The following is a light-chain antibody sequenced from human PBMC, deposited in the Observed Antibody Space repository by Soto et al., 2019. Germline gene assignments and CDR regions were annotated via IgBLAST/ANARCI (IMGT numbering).Light chain of an antibody. CDR1: SSDVGSYNY. V-gene: IGLV2-14*01. J-gene: IGLJ2*01. CDR3: SAYRSTTLVV. Sequence: ALTQPASVSGSPGQSITISCTGTSSDVGSYNYISWYQQHPGKAPKLMIYEVSNRPSGVSNRFSGSKSANTASLTISGLQAEDEADYYCSAYRSTTLVVFGGGTKLTVL. CDR2: EVS.